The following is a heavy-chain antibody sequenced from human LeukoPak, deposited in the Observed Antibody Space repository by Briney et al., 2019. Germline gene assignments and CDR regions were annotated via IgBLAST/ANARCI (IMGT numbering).Heavy chain of an antibody. V-gene: IGHV4-4*02. J-gene: IGHJ5*02. D-gene: IGHD6-13*01. CDR1: GGSISTAHW. CDR3: ARGGIAAANWFDP. CDR2: IYHRGNS. Sequence: SETLSLTCAVSGGSISTAHWWNWVRQSPGKGLEWIGEIYHRGNSNYNPSLKSRVSISVDTSKNQFSLKLSSVTAADTAVYYCARGGIAAANWFDPWGQGTLVTVSS.